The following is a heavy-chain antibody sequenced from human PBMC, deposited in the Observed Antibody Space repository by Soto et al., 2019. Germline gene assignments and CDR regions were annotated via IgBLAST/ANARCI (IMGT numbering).Heavy chain of an antibody. J-gene: IGHJ3*02. CDR3: ARDSDYGDYGVDAFDI. CDR1: GYTFTSYA. D-gene: IGHD4-17*01. CDR2: INAGNGNT. Sequence: QVQLVQSGAEVKKPGASVKVSCKASGYTFTSYAMHWVRQAPGQRLEWMGWINAGNGNTKYSQKFRGRVTITRDTSASTAYMELSSLRSEDTAVYYCARDSDYGDYGVDAFDIWGQGTMVTVSS. V-gene: IGHV1-3*01.